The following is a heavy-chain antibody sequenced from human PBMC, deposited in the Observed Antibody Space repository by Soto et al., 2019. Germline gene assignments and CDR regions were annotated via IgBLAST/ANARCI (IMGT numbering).Heavy chain of an antibody. Sequence: QVQLVESGGGVVQPGRSLRLSCAASGFTFSSYGMHWVRQAPGKGLEWVAVISNDGSNKYYADSVKGRLTISRDNSKNTRYLQMNSLIHEDTAVYYCAKTRPDYYGSGPYYYGMDVWGQGTTGTVSS. D-gene: IGHD3-10*01. CDR3: AKTRPDYYGSGPYYYGMDV. V-gene: IGHV3-30*18. CDR1: GFTFSSYG. J-gene: IGHJ6*02. CDR2: ISNDGSNK.